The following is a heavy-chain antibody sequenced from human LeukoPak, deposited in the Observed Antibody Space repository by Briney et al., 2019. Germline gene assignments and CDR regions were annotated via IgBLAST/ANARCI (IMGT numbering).Heavy chain of an antibody. V-gene: IGHV3-66*01. D-gene: IGHD3-10*01. CDR1: GFTVSSNY. Sequence: QPGGSLRLSCAASGFTVSSNYMSWVRQAPGKGLEWVSVIYSGGSTYYADSVKGSFTISRDNSKNTLYLQMNSLRAEDTAVYYCARDVMVRGVIPDYYYYYGMDVWGQGTTVTVPS. J-gene: IGHJ6*02. CDR2: IYSGGST. CDR3: ARDVMVRGVIPDYYYYYGMDV.